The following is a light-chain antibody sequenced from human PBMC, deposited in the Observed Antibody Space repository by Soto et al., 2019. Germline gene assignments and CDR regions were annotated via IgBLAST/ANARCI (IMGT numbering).Light chain of an antibody. CDR3: QQDNIWPQT. V-gene: IGKV3-15*01. CDR2: GAS. CDR1: QNLRSS. Sequence: VMTHDQATLSLSPRETATLSSRASQNLRSSLAWYQQKPGQAPRLIIYGASTRATGIPDRFSGSGSGTEFTLTISSLQSEDFAVYFCQQDNIWPQTFGQGTKVEIK. J-gene: IGKJ1*01.